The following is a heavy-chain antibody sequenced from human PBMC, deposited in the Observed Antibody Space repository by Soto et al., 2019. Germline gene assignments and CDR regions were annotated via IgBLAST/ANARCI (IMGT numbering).Heavy chain of an antibody. Sequence: GGSLRLSCAASGFTFSNYNMNWVRQAPGKGLEWVSSISSSGTYIYYADPVKGRFTISRDIAKNSLYVQMNSLRAEDTAVYYCARAPYDILTGYLPYYFDYWGQGALVTVSS. CDR1: GFTFSNYN. J-gene: IGHJ4*02. D-gene: IGHD3-9*01. V-gene: IGHV3-21*01. CDR2: ISSSGTYI. CDR3: ARAPYDILTGYLPYYFDY.